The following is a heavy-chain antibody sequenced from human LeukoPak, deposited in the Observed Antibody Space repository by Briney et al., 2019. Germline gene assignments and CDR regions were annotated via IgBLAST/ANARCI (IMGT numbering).Heavy chain of an antibody. V-gene: IGHV3-15*01. Sequence: GGSLRLSCAASGFTFSNAWMSWVRQAPGKGLEWVGRIKSKTDGGTTDYAAPVKGRFTISRDDSKNTLYLQMNSLKTEDTAVYYCTTDPITRVRGAEPNNWFDPWVQGTLVTVSS. CDR1: GFTFSNAW. CDR2: IKSKTDGGTT. D-gene: IGHD3-10*01. CDR3: TTDPITRVRGAEPNNWFDP. J-gene: IGHJ5*02.